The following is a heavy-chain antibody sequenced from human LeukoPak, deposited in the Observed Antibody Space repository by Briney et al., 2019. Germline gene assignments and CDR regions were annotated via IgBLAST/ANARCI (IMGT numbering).Heavy chain of an antibody. CDR1: GFDSGAYE. Sequence: GGSLRLSCAASGFDSGAYEMNWVRQAPGKGLEWVSYIAGSDTTTYYADSVKGRFTISRDNAKNSLYLQMNSLRAEDTALYYCTTLGYHLDSWGQGTLVTVSS. D-gene: IGHD3-22*01. CDR3: TTLGYHLDS. V-gene: IGHV3-48*03. CDR2: IAGSDTTT. J-gene: IGHJ4*02.